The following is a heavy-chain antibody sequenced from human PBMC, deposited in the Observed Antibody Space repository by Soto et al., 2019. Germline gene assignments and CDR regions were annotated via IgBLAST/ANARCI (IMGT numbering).Heavy chain of an antibody. CDR2: IDPSDSYT. Sequence: GDSLKISCKCSGYSFTSYWISWVRQMPGKGLEWMGRIDPSDSYTNYSPSFQGHVTISADKSISTAYLQWSSLKASDTAMYYCARDIAAAAIYYYYGMEGWGQGTTVT. J-gene: IGHJ6*02. CDR1: GYSFTSYW. D-gene: IGHD6-13*01. V-gene: IGHV5-10-1*01. CDR3: ARDIAAAAIYYYYGMEG.